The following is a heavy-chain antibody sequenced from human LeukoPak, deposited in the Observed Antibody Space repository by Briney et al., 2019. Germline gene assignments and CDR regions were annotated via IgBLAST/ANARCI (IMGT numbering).Heavy chain of an antibody. CDR3: ARDRVLWSDSSGYYSPGY. CDR1: GFTFSSYA. V-gene: IGHV3-30*04. J-gene: IGHJ4*02. D-gene: IGHD3-22*01. Sequence: SGGSLRLSCAASGFTFSSYAMHWVRQAPGKGLEWVAVISYDGSNKYYADSVKGRFTISRDNSKNTLYLQMNSLRAEDTAVYYCARDRVLWSDSSGYYSPGYWGQGTLVTVSS. CDR2: ISYDGSNK.